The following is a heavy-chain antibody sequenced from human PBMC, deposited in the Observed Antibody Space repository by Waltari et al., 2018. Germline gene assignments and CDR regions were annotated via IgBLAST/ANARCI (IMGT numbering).Heavy chain of an antibody. Sequence: EVQLVESGGGSVQPGGSLRLYCAASGMTLSSYWENWVRQAPGKGLEWVANIKQDGSEKNYVDSVEGRFSISRDNAQNSLYLQMNSLRAEDTAIYYCVTGLTTVTAKDYFDHWGQGALVTVSS. V-gene: IGHV3-7*01. CDR2: IKQDGSEK. CDR3: VTGLTTVTAKDYFDH. J-gene: IGHJ4*02. D-gene: IGHD4-17*01. CDR1: GMTLSSYW.